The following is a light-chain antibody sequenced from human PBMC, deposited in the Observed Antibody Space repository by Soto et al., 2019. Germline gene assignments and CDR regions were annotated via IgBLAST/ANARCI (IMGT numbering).Light chain of an antibody. Sequence: AIQVTQSPSSLSASVGDRVTITCRTSQGIRSALGWYQQKPGKVPKLLIYAASTLQSGVPSRFSGSGSGRDFTLTISSLQPEDIATYYCQESYSTSFGQRTKVDIK. CDR2: AAS. V-gene: IGKV1-6*01. CDR3: QESYSTS. J-gene: IGKJ1*01. CDR1: QGIRSA.